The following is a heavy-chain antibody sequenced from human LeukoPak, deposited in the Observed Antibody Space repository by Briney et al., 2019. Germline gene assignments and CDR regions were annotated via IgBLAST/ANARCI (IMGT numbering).Heavy chain of an antibody. CDR3: ARGPGAAADNP. CDR1: GGTFSSYA. J-gene: IGHJ5*02. Sequence: SVKVSCKSSGGTFSSYAISWVRQAPGQGLEWMGRIIPIFGIANYAQKFQGRVTITADKSTSTAYMELSSLRSEDTAVYYCARGPGAAADNPWGQGTLVTVSS. V-gene: IGHV1-69*04. CDR2: IIPIFGIA. D-gene: IGHD6-13*01.